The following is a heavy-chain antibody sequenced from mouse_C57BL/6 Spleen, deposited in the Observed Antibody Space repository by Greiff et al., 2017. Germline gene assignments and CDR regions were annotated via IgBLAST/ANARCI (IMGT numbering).Heavy chain of an antibody. J-gene: IGHJ2*01. CDR2: ISDGGSYT. Sequence: EVKVVESGGGLVKPGGSLKLSCAASGFTFSSYAMSWVRQTPEKRLEWVATISDGGSYTYYPDNVKGRFTISRDNAKNNLYLQMSHLKSEDTAMYYCASVTGTGYYFDYWGQGTTLTVSS. D-gene: IGHD4-1*01. CDR1: GFTFSSYA. CDR3: ASVTGTGYYFDY. V-gene: IGHV5-4*03.